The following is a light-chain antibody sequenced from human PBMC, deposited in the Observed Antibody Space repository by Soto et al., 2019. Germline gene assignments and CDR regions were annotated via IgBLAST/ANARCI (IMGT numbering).Light chain of an antibody. Sequence: EIVMTQSPATLSVSPGERATLSCRASQSVSTYLAWHQQKPGQAPRLLIFGASTRATGIPARFSGSGSGSEFTLTISSLQSEDFAVYSCQQYNNWPLVTFGGGTKLEIK. CDR3: QQYNNWPLVT. CDR1: QSVSTY. V-gene: IGKV3-15*01. CDR2: GAS. J-gene: IGKJ4*01.